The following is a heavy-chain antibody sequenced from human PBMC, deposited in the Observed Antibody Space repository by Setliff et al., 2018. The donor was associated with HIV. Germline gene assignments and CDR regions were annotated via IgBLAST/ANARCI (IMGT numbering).Heavy chain of an antibody. Sequence: PSETLSLTCAVFGGSFTDYYWGWIRQPPGKGLEWIGSLYYSGTTYYNPSLKSRVTVSVDTAKNQFSLKLSSVTAADPAVYYCARHSIAVVIGVPERDDAFDIWGHGTMVTVSS. J-gene: IGHJ3*02. V-gene: IGHV4-39*01. CDR1: GGSFTDYY. CDR2: LYYSGTT. D-gene: IGHD2-21*01. CDR3: ARHSIAVVIGVPERDDAFDI.